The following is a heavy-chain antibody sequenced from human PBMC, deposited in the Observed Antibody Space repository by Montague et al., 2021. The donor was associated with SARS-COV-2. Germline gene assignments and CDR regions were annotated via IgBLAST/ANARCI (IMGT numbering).Heavy chain of an antibody. CDR3: VRGLPVTTLFYYFGMDV. D-gene: IGHD4-11*01. J-gene: IGHJ6*02. V-gene: IGHV4-34*01. CDR2: INHYGST. CDR1: GGSFSGNY. Sequence: SETLSLTYAVYGGSFSGNYWSWIRQPPGKGLEWIGEINHYGSTNYNPSLKSRVTMSVDTSKNQFSLKLSSVTAADTAVYYCVRGLPVTTLFYYFGMDVWGQGTTVTVSS.